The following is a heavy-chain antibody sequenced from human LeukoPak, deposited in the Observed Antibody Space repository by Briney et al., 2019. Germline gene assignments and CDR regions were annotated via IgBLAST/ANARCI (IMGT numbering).Heavy chain of an antibody. Sequence: PGRSLRLSCAASGFTFSSYAMHWVRQAPGKGLEWVAVISYDGSNKYYADSVKGRFTISRDNSKKTLYLQMNSLRAEDTAVYYCARDYMMVNWFDPWGQGTLVTVSS. CDR1: GFTFSSYA. CDR2: ISYDGSNK. V-gene: IGHV3-30-3*01. J-gene: IGHJ5*02. D-gene: IGHD2-8*01. CDR3: ARDYMMVNWFDP.